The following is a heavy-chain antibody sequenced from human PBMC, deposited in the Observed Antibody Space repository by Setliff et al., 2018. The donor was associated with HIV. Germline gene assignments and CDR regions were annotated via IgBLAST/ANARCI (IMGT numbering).Heavy chain of an antibody. V-gene: IGHV4-31*03. CDR3: AIDPNANFHVIDI. CDR1: GVSIVSGGFY. CDR2: VYYTGKT. J-gene: IGHJ3*02. Sequence: PSETLSLTCSVSGVSIVSGGFYFSWIRQHPGKGLEWLGTVYYTGKTYYNPSLQSRLTMSADTSKNQLYLKMNSVTAADTAVYFCAIDPNANFHVIDIWGPGTMVTVSS. D-gene: IGHD3-16*02.